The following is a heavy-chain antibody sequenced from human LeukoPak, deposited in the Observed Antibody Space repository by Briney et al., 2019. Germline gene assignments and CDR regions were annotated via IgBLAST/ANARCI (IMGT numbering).Heavy chain of an antibody. V-gene: IGHV4-61*02. CDR2: IYTSGST. CDR3: ARRRGYSSSSVYLGY. Sequence: PSETLSLTCTVSGGSISSGSYYWSWIRQPAGKGLEWIGRIYTSGSTNYNPSLKSRVTISVDTSKNQFSLKLSSVTAADTAVYYCARRRGYSSSSVYLGYWGQGTLVTVSP. CDR1: GGSISSGSYY. D-gene: IGHD6-6*01. J-gene: IGHJ4*02.